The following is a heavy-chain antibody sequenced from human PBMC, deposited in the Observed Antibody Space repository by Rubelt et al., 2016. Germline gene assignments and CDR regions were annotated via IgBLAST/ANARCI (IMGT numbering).Heavy chain of an antibody. D-gene: IGHD1/OR15-1a*01. CDR2: MWFGGSNK. V-gene: IGHV3-33*01. CDR1: GFTFSSYG. J-gene: IGHJ4*02. Sequence: QVQLVESGGGVVQPGRSLRLSCAASGFTFSSYGMHWVRQAPGKGLEWVAVMWFGGSNKYYADSGKGRFIISRDNSKNTLFLQMNSLRGEDTAGYYCARDGKGNWGNNFWAFDYWGQGTLVTVSS. CDR3: ARDGKGNWGNNFWAFDY.